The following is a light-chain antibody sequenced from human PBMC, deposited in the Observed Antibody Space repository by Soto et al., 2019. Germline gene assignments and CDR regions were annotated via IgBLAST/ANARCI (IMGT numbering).Light chain of an antibody. CDR3: QQSYSTPET. J-gene: IGKJ1*01. CDR2: GAS. CDR1: ESVSASY. Sequence: VLTQSAGAVSLSPGERATLSCRASESVSASYIAWYQQKPGQSPRLLIYGASSRATGIPDRFSGSGSGTDFTLTISSLQPEDFATYYCQQSYSTPETFGQGTKVDIK. V-gene: IGKV3-20*01.